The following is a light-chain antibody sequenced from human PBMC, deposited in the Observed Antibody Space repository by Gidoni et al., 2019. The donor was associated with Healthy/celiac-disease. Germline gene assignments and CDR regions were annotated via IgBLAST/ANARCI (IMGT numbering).Light chain of an antibody. V-gene: IGKV1-39*01. CDR1: QSISSY. CDR3: QQSYSTLRA. J-gene: IGKJ4*01. CDR2: AAS. Sequence: DIQMTQSPSSLSASVGDRVTITCRASQSISSYLNWYQQKPGKAPKLLIYAASSLQSGAPSRFSGSGSGTDFTLTISSLQPEDFATYYCQQSYSTLRAFXGXTKVXIK.